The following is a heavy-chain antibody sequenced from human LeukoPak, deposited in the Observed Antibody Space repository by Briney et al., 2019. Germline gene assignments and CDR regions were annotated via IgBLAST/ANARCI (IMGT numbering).Heavy chain of an antibody. D-gene: IGHD1-26*01. CDR2: IYYSGST. CDR1: GGSISSGDFY. Sequence: SETLSPTCTVSGGSISSGDFYWSWIRQPPGKGLEWIEYIYYSGSTYYNPSLKSRVTISVDTSKNQFSLKLSSVTAADTAVYYCARDSSGSYPLLFDYWGQGTLVTVSS. J-gene: IGHJ4*02. CDR3: ARDSSGSYPLLFDY. V-gene: IGHV4-30-4*08.